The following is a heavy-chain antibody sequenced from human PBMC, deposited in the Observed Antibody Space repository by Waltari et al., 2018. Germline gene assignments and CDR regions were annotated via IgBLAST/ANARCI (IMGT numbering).Heavy chain of an antibody. V-gene: IGHV1-69*05. CDR1: GGTFSSYA. Sequence: QVQLVQSGAEVKKPGSAVKVSCKASGGTFSSYAISWVGQAPGQGLEWRGGIILIFGTANYAQKFQGRVTITTDESTSTAYMELSSLRSEDTAVYYCARGRSGYDQGDADAFDIWGQGTMVTVSS. J-gene: IGHJ3*02. D-gene: IGHD5-12*01. CDR2: IILIFGTA. CDR3: ARGRSGYDQGDADAFDI.